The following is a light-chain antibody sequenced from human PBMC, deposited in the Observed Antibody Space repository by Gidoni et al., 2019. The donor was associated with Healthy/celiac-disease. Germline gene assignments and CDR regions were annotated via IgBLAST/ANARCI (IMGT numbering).Light chain of an antibody. J-gene: IGKJ1*01. CDR3: QQYGSSLRVT. Sequence: EMVLTQSPGTLSLSPGERATLSCRASQSVSSSYLAWYQQKPGQAPRLLNYGASSRAAGLPDRFRGSGSGTDFTLTISRLEHEGFAVYYCQQYGSSLRVTFGQGTKVEIK. V-gene: IGKV3-20*01. CDR1: QSVSSSY. CDR2: GAS.